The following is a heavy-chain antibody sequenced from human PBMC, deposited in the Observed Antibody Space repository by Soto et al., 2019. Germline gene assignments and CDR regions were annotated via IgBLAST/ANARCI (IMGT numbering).Heavy chain of an antibody. J-gene: IGHJ4*02. CDR2: ISGSGGST. Sequence: VQLLESGGGLVQPGGSLRLSCAASGFTFSSYAMSWVRQAPGKGLEWVSAISGSGGSTYYADSVKGRFTISRDNSKNTLYLQMNSLRAEDTAVYYCAKDEPRPGETMVRGVITNWGQGTLVTVSS. CDR1: GFTFSSYA. CDR3: AKDEPRPGETMVRGVITN. V-gene: IGHV3-23*01. D-gene: IGHD3-10*01.